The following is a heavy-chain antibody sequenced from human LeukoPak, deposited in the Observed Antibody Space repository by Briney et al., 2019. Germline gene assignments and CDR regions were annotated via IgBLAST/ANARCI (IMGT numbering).Heavy chain of an antibody. CDR3: ARGITTPGERAWFDP. CDR2: VYYSGST. CDR1: GGSISSYY. Sequence: SETLSLTCTVSGGSISSYYWSWIRQTPGKGLEWIGYVYYSGSTNYNPSLKSRVTISVDTSKNQFSLKLSSVTAADTAVYYCARGITTPGERAWFDPWGQGTLVTVSS. V-gene: IGHV4-59*01. J-gene: IGHJ5*02. D-gene: IGHD3-22*01.